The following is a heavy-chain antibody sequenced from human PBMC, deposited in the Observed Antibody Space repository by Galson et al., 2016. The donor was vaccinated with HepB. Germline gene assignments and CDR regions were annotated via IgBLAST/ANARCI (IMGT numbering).Heavy chain of an antibody. J-gene: IGHJ5*02. Sequence: ETLSLTCTVSSGPINNSNSWSWVRQPPGEGLEWIGEIYPSGSANYSPTLKSRVTISVDHSKNQISLKLISVTAADTAIYYCARDVCSSASCYWNWFDPWGQGTLVTVSS. CDR1: SGPINNSNS. V-gene: IGHV4-4*02. CDR2: IYPSGSA. CDR3: ARDVCSSASCYWNWFDP. D-gene: IGHD2-2*01.